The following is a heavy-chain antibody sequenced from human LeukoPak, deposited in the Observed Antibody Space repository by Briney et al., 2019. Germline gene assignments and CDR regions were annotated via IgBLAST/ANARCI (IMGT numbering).Heavy chain of an antibody. V-gene: IGHV4-39*01. CDR3: ARHLSGSFRDP. CDR1: GDSINTSRYY. Sequence: PSETLSLTCTVSGDSINTSRYYCAWVRQPPGKGLEWIGSMSYNGSTYYNTSLKSRVSISIDTSKNLFSLSLSSVTAADTAVYYCARHLSGSFRDPWGQGTLVIVSS. CDR2: MSYNGST. D-gene: IGHD3-16*02. J-gene: IGHJ5*02.